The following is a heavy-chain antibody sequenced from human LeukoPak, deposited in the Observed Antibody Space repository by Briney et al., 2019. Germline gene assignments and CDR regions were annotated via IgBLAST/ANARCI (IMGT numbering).Heavy chain of an antibody. J-gene: IGHJ4*02. CDR2: IPNSGST. Sequence: PSETLSLTCAVSGGSVNRGTFFWTWIRKPPGKGLEWIGYIPNSGSTNYHPSLKSRVTISSVTSKTQFTLKLTSVTAADTAVYFCARSPSGYRFDSWGQGTLVTVSS. V-gene: IGHV4-61*01. D-gene: IGHD3-22*01. CDR1: GGSVNRGTFF. CDR3: ARSPSGYRFDS.